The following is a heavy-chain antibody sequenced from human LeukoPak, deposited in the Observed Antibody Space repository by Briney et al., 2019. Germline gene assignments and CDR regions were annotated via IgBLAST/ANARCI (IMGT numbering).Heavy chain of an antibody. D-gene: IGHD5-18*01. Sequence: PGGSLRLSCAASGFTVSSNYMSWVRQAPGKGLEWVSVTYSGGSTYYADSVKGRFTISRDNSKNTLYLQMNSLRAEDTAVYYCARDSYSYGLGYWGQGTLVTVSS. CDR2: TYSGGST. CDR1: GFTVSSNY. J-gene: IGHJ4*02. V-gene: IGHV3-66*01. CDR3: ARDSYSYGLGY.